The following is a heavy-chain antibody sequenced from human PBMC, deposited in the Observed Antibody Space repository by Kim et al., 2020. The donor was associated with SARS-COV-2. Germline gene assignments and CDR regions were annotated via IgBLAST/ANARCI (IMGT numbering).Heavy chain of an antibody. CDR2: IIPIFGTA. CDR1: GGTFSSYA. D-gene: IGHD3-22*01. Sequence: SVKVSCKASGGTFSSYAISWVRQAPGQGLEWMGGIIPIFGTANYAQKFQGRVTITADESTSTAYMELSSLRSEDTAVYYCARDRYDSSGYYFYFDYWGQGTLVTVSS. V-gene: IGHV1-69*13. CDR3: ARDRYDSSGYYFYFDY. J-gene: IGHJ4*02.